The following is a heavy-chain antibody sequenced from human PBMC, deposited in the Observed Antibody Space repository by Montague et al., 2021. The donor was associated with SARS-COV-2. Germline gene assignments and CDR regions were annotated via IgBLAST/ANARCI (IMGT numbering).Heavy chain of an antibody. CDR3: ARVGIYYYYGMDV. Sequence: SLRLSCAASGFTFSSYTMHWVRQAPGKGLEWVSSISYSSSNIYYVDLVKGRFTISRDNAKNSLYLQMNSLRAEDTAVYYCARVGIYYYYGMDVWGQGTTVTVSS. D-gene: IGHD1-26*01. V-gene: IGHV3-21*01. CDR1: GFTFSSYT. CDR2: ISYSSSNI. J-gene: IGHJ6*02.